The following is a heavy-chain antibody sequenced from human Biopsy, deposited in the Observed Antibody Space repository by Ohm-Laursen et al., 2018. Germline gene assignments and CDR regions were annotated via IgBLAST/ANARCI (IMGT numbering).Heavy chain of an antibody. CDR2: ISWHSGSR. Sequence: SLRLSCAAAGFTFADYAMHWVRQAPGKGLEWVSGISWHSGSRGYADSVKGRFTISRDNAKKLLYLQMNSLRAEDTALYYCAKDVRVKVQLDGMDVWGQGTTVTVSS. CDR1: GFTFADYA. CDR3: AKDVRVKVQLDGMDV. V-gene: IGHV3-9*01. J-gene: IGHJ6*02. D-gene: IGHD1-1*01.